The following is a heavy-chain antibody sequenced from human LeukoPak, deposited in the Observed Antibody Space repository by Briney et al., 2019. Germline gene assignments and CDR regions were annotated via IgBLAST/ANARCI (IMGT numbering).Heavy chain of an antibody. Sequence: GGSLRLSCAASGFVFRNFGMHWVRQAPGKGLEWVAVISFDASNKFYGESVKGRFTISRDNSKNTLYLQMNSLRAEDTAVYYCAKDGGDDKSGYYPGYWGQGTLVTVSS. CDR3: AKDGGDDKSGYYPGY. CDR1: GFVFRNFG. CDR2: ISFDASNK. D-gene: IGHD3-22*01. V-gene: IGHV3-30*18. J-gene: IGHJ4*02.